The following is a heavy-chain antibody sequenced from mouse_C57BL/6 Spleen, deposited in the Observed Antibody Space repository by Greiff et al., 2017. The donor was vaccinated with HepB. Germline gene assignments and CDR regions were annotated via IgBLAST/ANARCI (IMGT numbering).Heavy chain of an antibody. D-gene: IGHD6-2*01. V-gene: IGHV1-82*01. CDR3: ARGLLSGFFDY. CDR2: IYPGDGDT. Sequence: QVQLQQSGPELVKPGASVKISCKASGYAFSSSWMNWVKQRPGKGLEWIGRIYPGDGDTNYNGKFKGKATLTADKSSSTAYMQLSSLTSEDSAVYFCARGLLSGFFDYWGQGTTLTVSS. CDR1: GYAFSSSW. J-gene: IGHJ2*01.